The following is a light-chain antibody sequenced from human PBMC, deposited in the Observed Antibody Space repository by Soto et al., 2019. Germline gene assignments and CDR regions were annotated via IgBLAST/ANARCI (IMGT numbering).Light chain of an antibody. CDR3: SSYARSNNNVI. CDR2: DVS. CDR1: SIDVGGYYY. Sequence: QSVLTQPPSASGSPGQSVTISCTGTSIDVGGYYYVSWYQQHPGKAPKLMIYDVSKRPSGVPDRFSGSKSGNTASLTVSGLQTEDEADYYCSSYARSNNNVIFGGGTKLTVL. J-gene: IGLJ2*01. V-gene: IGLV2-8*01.